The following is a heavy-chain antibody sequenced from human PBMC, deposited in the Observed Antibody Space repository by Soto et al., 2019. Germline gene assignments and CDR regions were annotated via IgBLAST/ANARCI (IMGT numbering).Heavy chain of an antibody. CDR1: GYTFTSYY. Sequence: GASVKVSCKASGYTFTSYYMHWVRQAPGQGLEWMGIINSSGGSTSYAQKFQGRVTMTRDTSTSTVYMELSSLRSEDTAVYYCASDGLATGSNWFDLCAQGTLVTVSA. CDR3: ASDGLATGSNWFDL. D-gene: IGHD1-26*01. V-gene: IGHV1-46*01. J-gene: IGHJ5*02. CDR2: INSSGGST.